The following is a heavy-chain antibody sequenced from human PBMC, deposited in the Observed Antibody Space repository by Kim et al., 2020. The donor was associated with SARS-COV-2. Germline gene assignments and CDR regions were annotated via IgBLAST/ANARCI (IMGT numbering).Heavy chain of an antibody. CDR3: ASALQWELPPFDY. CDR2: ISSSGSTI. D-gene: IGHD1-26*01. CDR1: GFTFSSYE. V-gene: IGHV3-48*03. J-gene: IGHJ4*02. Sequence: GGSLRLSCAASGFTFSSYEMNWVRQAPGKGLEWVSYISSSGSTIYYADSVKGRFTISRDNAKNSLYLQMNSLRAEDTAVYYCASALQWELPPFDYWGQGTLVTVSS.